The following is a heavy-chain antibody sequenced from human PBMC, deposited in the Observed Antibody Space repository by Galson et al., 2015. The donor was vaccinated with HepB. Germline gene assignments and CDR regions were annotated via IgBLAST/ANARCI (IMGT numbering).Heavy chain of an antibody. Sequence: LRLSCAASGFTFSDYWMSWVRQAPGKGLEWAANIKQDGSVKYFVDSVRGRFTISRDNAKNTLYLQMNSLGAEDTAVYYCVRNGGAFDYWGQGTLVTVSS. J-gene: IGHJ4*02. CDR1: GFTFSDYW. CDR2: IKQDGSVK. V-gene: IGHV3-7*01. D-gene: IGHD3-16*01. CDR3: VRNGGAFDY.